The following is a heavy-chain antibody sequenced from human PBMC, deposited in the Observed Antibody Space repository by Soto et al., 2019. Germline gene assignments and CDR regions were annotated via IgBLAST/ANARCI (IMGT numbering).Heavy chain of an antibody. D-gene: IGHD6-13*01. CDR3: AKAASEFSSSWSGVPY. J-gene: IGHJ4*02. CDR2: ISSGGTST. V-gene: IGHV3-23*01. Sequence: EVPLLESGGGLVQPGGSLRLSCAASGFTFSSYAMNWVRQAPGKGLEWVSGISSGGTSTYYADSVKGRFTISRDNSKNTMFLQMNSLRAEDTALYSGAKAASEFSSSWSGVPYWGRGTLGSVSS. CDR1: GFTFSSYA.